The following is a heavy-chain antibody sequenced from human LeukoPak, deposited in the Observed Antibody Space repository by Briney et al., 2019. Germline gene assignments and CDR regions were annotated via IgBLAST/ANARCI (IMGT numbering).Heavy chain of an antibody. CDR2: IYTSGST. D-gene: IGHD2-2*02. CDR1: GGSISSYY. J-gene: IGHJ4*02. CDR3: ARGPMGYCTSTNCYNFDY. V-gene: IGHV4-4*07. Sequence: SETLSLTCTVPGGSISSYYWSWIRQPAGKGLEWIGRIYTSGSTNYNPSLKSRVTMSIDTSKNQFSLKLSSVTAADTAIYYCARGPMGYCTSTNCYNFDYWGQGTLVTVSS.